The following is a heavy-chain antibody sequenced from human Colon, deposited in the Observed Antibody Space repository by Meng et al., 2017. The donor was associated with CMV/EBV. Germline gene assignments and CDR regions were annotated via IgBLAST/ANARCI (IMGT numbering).Heavy chain of an antibody. CDR2: ISSRGKTI. Sequence: GGSLRLSCAASGFTFSSYEMHWVRQAPGKGLEWVSYISSRGKTIYYADSVKGRFTISRDNAQNSLYLQLNSLRAEDTAVYYCARDYKYDHNNYFDAFGIWGQGTMVTVSS. CDR3: ARDYKYDHNNYFDAFGI. J-gene: IGHJ3*02. V-gene: IGHV3-48*03. CDR1: GFTFSSYE. D-gene: IGHD4-11*01.